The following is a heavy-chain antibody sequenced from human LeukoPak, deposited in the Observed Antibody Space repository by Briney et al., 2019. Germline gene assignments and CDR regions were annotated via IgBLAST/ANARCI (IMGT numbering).Heavy chain of an antibody. J-gene: IGHJ4*02. CDR3: ARSPQGDNWNDY. CDR1: GYTFTAYY. CDR2: INPNSCGT. Sequence: ASVKVSCKASGYTFTAYYMHWVRQAPGQGLEWMGRINPNSCGTNYAQKIQGRVTMTSDTSISPAHMELSRLRSDDTAVYYCARSPQGDNWNDYWGQGTLVTVSS. D-gene: IGHD1-20*01. V-gene: IGHV1-2*06.